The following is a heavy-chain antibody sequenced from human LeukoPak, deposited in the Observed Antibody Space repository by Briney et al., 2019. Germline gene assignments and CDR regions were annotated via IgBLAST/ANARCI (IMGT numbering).Heavy chain of an antibody. Sequence: GGSLRLSCAASGFTFSSYGMHWVRQAPGKGLEWVAFIRYDGSNKYYADSVKGRFTISRDNSKNTLYLQMNSLRAEDTAVYYCAKDMVRGTNWFDPWGQGTLVTVSS. V-gene: IGHV3-30*02. CDR2: IRYDGSNK. CDR3: AKDMVRGTNWFDP. J-gene: IGHJ5*02. D-gene: IGHD3-10*01. CDR1: GFTFSSYG.